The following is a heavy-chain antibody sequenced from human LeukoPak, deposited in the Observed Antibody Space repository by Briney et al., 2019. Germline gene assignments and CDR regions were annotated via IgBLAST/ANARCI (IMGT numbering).Heavy chain of an antibody. J-gene: IGHJ6*02. CDR3: ASGIIVVVPAATYHYYGMDV. Sequence: SETLSLTCTVSGGSISSSSYYWGWIRQPPGKGLEWIGSIYYSGSTYYNPSLKSRVTISVDTSKNQFSLKLSSVTAADTAVYYCASGIIVVVPAATYHYYGMDVRGQGTTVTVSS. CDR2: IYYSGST. CDR1: GGSISSSSYY. V-gene: IGHV4-39*01. D-gene: IGHD2-2*01.